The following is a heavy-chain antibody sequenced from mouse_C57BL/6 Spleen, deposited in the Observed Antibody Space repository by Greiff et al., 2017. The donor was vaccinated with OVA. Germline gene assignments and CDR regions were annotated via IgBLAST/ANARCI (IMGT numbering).Heavy chain of an antibody. V-gene: IGHV3-6*01. CDR2: ISYDGSN. D-gene: IGHD1-1*01. CDR3: ARDPLKTTIVASYYFDY. J-gene: IGHJ2*01. CDR1: GYSITSGYY. Sequence: EVKLLESGPGLVKPSQSLSLTCSVTGYSITSGYYWNWLRQFPGNKLEWMCYISYDGSNNYNTSLKNRIHITRDTSKNQFFMKLNTGTTGDTATYNFARDPLKTTIVASYYFDYWGQGTTLTVSS.